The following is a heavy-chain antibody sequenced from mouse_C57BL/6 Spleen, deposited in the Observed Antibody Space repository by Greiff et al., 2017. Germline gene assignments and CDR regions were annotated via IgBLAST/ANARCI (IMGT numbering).Heavy chain of an antibody. Sequence: QVQLKQPGAELVRPGTSVKLSCKASGYTFTSYWMHWVKQRPGQGLEWIGVIDPSDSYTNYNQKFKGKATLTVDTSSSTAYMQLSSLTSEDSAVYYCARGEDYDYPYYYAMDYWGQGTSVTVSS. V-gene: IGHV1-59*01. J-gene: IGHJ4*01. CDR1: GYTFTSYW. CDR2: IDPSDSYT. CDR3: ARGEDYDYPYYYAMDY. D-gene: IGHD2-4*01.